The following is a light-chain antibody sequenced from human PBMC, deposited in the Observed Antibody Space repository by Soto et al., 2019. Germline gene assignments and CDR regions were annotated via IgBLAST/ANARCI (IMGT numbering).Light chain of an antibody. V-gene: IGLV1-47*02. CDR2: SSN. Sequence: QLVLTQPPSASGTPGQRVTISCSGSSSNIGSNSVYWYQQLPGTAPKLLIYSSNQRPSGVPDRFSGSKSGTSASLAISGLRSEDEADYYCAAWDDSLSGPVFGGGTKVTVL. J-gene: IGLJ2*01. CDR3: AAWDDSLSGPV. CDR1: SSNIGSNS.